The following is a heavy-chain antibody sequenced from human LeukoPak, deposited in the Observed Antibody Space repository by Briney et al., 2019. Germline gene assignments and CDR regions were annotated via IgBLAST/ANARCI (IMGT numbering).Heavy chain of an antibody. J-gene: IGHJ3*02. CDR2: INHSGST. CDR3: ARGRWQWLRPGGAFDI. D-gene: IGHD5-12*01. Sequence: SETLSLTCAVYGGSFSGYYWSWIRQPPGKGLEWIGEINHSGSTNYNPSLKSRVTISVDTSKNQFSLKLSSVTAADTAVYYCARGRWQWLRPGGAFDIWGQGTMVTVSS. CDR1: GGSFSGYY. V-gene: IGHV4-34*01.